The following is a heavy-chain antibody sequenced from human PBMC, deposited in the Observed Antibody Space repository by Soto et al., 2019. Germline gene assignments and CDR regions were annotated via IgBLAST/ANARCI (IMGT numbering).Heavy chain of an antibody. CDR2: IDPKNGAT. CDR1: GYSFTAYY. Sequence: QVQLVQSGAEVKKPGASVKVSCKASGYSFTAYYMHWVRQAPGQGLEWVGWIDPKNGATDYAQKFQGRVAMTRDTSTSTTYMELSRLRSDDTAVYYCARLPPPVLYYYGMDVWGQGTTVTVSS. J-gene: IGHJ6*02. V-gene: IGHV1-2*02. CDR3: ARLPPPVLYYYGMDV.